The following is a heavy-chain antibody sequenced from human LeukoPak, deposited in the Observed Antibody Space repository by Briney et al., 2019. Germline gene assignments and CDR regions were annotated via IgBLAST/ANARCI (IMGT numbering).Heavy chain of an antibody. J-gene: IGHJ4*02. V-gene: IGHV3-23*01. CDR3: AKWGDYDILTGYYVPDY. CDR2: IPGSDGSS. D-gene: IGHD3-9*01. Sequence: GGSLRLSCVASGFTFTNYAMSWVRQAPGKGLEWVSAIPGSDGSSYYADSVKGRFTISRDNSKNTLYLQVNSLRADDTAVYYCAKWGDYDILTGYYVPDYWGQGTLVTVSS. CDR1: GFTFTNYA.